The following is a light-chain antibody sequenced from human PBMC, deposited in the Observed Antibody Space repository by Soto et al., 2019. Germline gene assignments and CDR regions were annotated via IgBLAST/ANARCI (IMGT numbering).Light chain of an antibody. Sequence: DIQMTQSPSSLSASVEDRVIITCRARQSISNHLNWYQQKPGKAPKLLIFAASSLQSGVPSRFSGSRSGPDFTLTISSLQSEDFAVYYCQQYNNWPPITFGQGTRLEI. CDR2: AAS. CDR1: QSISNH. CDR3: QQYNNWPPIT. J-gene: IGKJ5*01. V-gene: IGKV1-39*01.